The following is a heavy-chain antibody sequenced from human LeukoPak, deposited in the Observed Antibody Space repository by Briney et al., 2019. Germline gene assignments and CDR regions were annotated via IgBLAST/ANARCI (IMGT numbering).Heavy chain of an antibody. Sequence: SETLSLTCAVYGGSFSGYYWSWIRQPPGKGLEWIGEINHSGSTNYNPSLKSRVTISVDTSENQFSLKLSSVTAADTAVYYCARTSGYWGQGTLVTVSS. V-gene: IGHV4-34*01. J-gene: IGHJ4*02. CDR1: GGSFSGYY. CDR3: ARTSGY. CDR2: INHSGST.